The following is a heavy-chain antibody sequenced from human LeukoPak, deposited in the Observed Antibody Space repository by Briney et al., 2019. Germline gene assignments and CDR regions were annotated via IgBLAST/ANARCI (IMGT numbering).Heavy chain of an antibody. J-gene: IGHJ3*02. CDR3: ARDRYDYGDYRHAFDI. CDR1: GFTFSSYA. CDR2: ISYDGSNK. Sequence: PGGSLRLSCAASGFTFSSYAMHWVRQAPGKGLEWVAVISYDGSNKYYADSVKGRFTISRDNSKNTLYLQMNSLRAEDTAVYYCARDRYDYGDYRHAFDIWDQGTMVTVSS. V-gene: IGHV3-30-3*01. D-gene: IGHD4-17*01.